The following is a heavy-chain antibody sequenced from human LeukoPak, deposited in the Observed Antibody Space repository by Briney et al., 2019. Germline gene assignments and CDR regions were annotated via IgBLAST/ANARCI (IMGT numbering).Heavy chain of an antibody. V-gene: IGHV3-7*01. CDR2: IKQDGSEK. CDR1: GFTFSSYW. Sequence: PGGSRRLSCAASGFTFSSYWVSWVRQAPGKGLEWVANIKQDGSEKYYVDSVKGRFTISRDNAKNSLYLQMNSLRAEDTAVYYCARAPEDRYSYGRKLDYWGQGTLVTVSS. D-gene: IGHD5-18*01. CDR3: ARAPEDRYSYGRKLDY. J-gene: IGHJ4*02.